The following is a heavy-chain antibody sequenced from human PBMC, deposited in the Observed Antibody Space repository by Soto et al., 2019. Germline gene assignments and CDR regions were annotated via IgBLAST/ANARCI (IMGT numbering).Heavy chain of an antibody. CDR1: GFTFSSYG. V-gene: IGHV3-33*01. J-gene: IGHJ3*02. D-gene: IGHD2-15*01. Sequence: GGSLRLSCAASGFTFSSYGMHWVRQAPGKGLEWVAVIWYDGSNKYYADSVKGRFTISRDNSKNTLYLQMNSLRAEDTAVYYCARDSVATITPGDCSGGSCYSEDAFDIWGQGTMVTVSS. CDR3: ARDSVATITPGDCSGGSCYSEDAFDI. CDR2: IWYDGSNK.